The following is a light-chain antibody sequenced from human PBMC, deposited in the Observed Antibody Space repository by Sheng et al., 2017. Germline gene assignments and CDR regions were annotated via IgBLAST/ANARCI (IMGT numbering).Light chain of an antibody. V-gene: IGLV1-47*01. CDR3: AAWDDNLAGPV. Sequence: QSVLTQPPSASGTPGQRVTISCSGRSSNVANNYVYWYQQFPGKAPKLLIYKNNQRPSGVPDRFSGSKSGTSASLAISGLRSEDEADYYCAAWDDNLAGPVLGTGTEVTVL. J-gene: IGLJ1*01. CDR2: KNN. CDR1: SSNVANNY.